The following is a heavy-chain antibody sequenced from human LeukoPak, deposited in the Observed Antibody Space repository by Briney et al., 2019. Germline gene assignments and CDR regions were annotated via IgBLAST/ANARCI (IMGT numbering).Heavy chain of an antibody. CDR1: GYSFTSYW. CDR3: ARLKVGATGPFDY. V-gene: IGHV5-51*01. J-gene: IGHJ4*02. D-gene: IGHD1-26*01. Sequence: GESLKISCKGSGYSFTSYWIGWVRQMPGKGLEWMGSMYSGDSDTRYSPSFQGQVTISADKSISTAYLQWSSLKASDTAMYYCARLKVGATGPFDYWGQGTLVTVSS. CDR2: MYSGDSDT.